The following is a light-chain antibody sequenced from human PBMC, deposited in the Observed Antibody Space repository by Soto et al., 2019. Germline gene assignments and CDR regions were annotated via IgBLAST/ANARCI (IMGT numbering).Light chain of an antibody. CDR3: QHSYTSPFT. CDR2: DAS. J-gene: IGKJ2*01. Sequence: DIQMTQSPSSLSASVGDIVTITCRASHSITYYLNWYQQKPGKAPKLLIYDASTLQSGVPSRFSGSGSGTDFTLAISGLQPEDSATYYCQHSYTSPFTFGQGTRLEIK. CDR1: HSITYY. V-gene: IGKV1-39*01.